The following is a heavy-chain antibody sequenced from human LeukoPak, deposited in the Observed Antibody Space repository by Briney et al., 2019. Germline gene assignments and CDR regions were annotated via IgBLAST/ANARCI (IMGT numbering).Heavy chain of an antibody. CDR3: AKADVAVIYAFDI. CDR1: GFTFSSYG. CDR2: ISYDGSNK. V-gene: IGHV3-30*18. J-gene: IGHJ3*02. Sequence: GGSLRLSCAASGFTFSSYGMHWVRQAPGKGLEWVAVISYDGSNKYYADSVKGRLTISRDNSKNTLYLQMNSLRAEDTAVYYCAKADVAVIYAFDIWGQGTMVTVSS. D-gene: IGHD6-19*01.